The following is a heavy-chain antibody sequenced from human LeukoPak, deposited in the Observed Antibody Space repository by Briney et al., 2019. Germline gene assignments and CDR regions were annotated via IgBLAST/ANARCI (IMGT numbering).Heavy chain of an antibody. Sequence: ASVNVSCTASGYTFTGYLIHWVRQAPGPGQEWMGWGIPNSGGTRYAQKFQDRVTMTRDTSITTAYRELSSLRSDATAVYYCARVRSGSYFPHWGQGTLVTVSS. D-gene: IGHD1-26*01. CDR3: ARVRSGSYFPH. V-gene: IGHV1-2*02. CDR1: GYTFTGYL. CDR2: GIPNSGGT. J-gene: IGHJ1*01.